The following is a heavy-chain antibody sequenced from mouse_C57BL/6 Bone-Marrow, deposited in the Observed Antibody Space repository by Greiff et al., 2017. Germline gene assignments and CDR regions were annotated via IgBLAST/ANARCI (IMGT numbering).Heavy chain of an antibody. CDR3: ARHYYGNYVAWFAY. Sequence: QVHVKQSGPELVKPGASVKISCTASGFAFSSSWMNWVKQRPGKGLEWIGRIYPGDGDTNYNGKVKGKATLTADKSSSTAYMQLSSLTSENSAFYFCARHYYGNYVAWFAYWGQGTLVTVSA. CDR2: IYPGDGDT. V-gene: IGHV1-82*01. J-gene: IGHJ3*01. CDR1: GFAFSSSW. D-gene: IGHD2-1*01.